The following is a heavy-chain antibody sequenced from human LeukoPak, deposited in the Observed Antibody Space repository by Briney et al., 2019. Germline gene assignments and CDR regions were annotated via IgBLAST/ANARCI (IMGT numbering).Heavy chain of an antibody. CDR1: GGSFGISSYY. D-gene: IGHD3/OR15-3a*01. CDR2: IYYRGDT. J-gene: IGHJ4*02. CDR3: ARHGLPYFDY. V-gene: IGHV4-39*01. Sequence: SETLSLTCTVSGGSFGISSYYWAWIRQTPGMGLEWIGSIYYRGDTLYKPSLQSRVTISLDTSKSQFSLTLNSATAADTAVYYCARHGLPYFDYWGQGAPVTVSS.